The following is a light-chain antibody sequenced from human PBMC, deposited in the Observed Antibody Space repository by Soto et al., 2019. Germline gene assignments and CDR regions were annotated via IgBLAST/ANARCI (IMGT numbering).Light chain of an antibody. J-gene: IGKJ1*01. CDR1: QAVRNG. CDR3: QQHDNLPPWK. CDR2: DAS. V-gene: IGKV1-33*01. Sequence: DIQMTQSLSSLSASVRDGVTITCRASQAVRNGFGWSQQKPGKAPKLLIFDASNLETGVPSRFSGSGSGTDSTFTISSLQPDDIATYYCQQHDNLPPWKFGRGTKVDIK.